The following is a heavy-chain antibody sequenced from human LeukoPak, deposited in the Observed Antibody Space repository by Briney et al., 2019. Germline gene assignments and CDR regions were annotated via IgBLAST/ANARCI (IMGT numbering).Heavy chain of an antibody. CDR2: IIPIFGTA. CDR3: ARDHGIATVTTGAFDI. V-gene: IGHV1-69*05. CDR1: GGTFSSYA. Sequence: GASVKVSCKASGGTFSSYAISWVRQAPGQGLEWMGGIIPIFGTANYAQKFQGRVTITTDESTSTAYMELSSLRSEDTAVYYCARDHGIATVTTGAFDIWGQGTMVTVSS. D-gene: IGHD4-17*01. J-gene: IGHJ3*02.